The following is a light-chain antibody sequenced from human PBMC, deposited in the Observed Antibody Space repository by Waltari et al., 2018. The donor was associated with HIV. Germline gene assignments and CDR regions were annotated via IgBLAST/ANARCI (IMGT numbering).Light chain of an antibody. J-gene: IGKJ2*01. CDR2: GAS. CDR1: QSVSGN. V-gene: IGKV3-15*01. Sequence: EIVMTQSPATLSVSPGERANLSCRASQSVSGNLAWYQQKLGQGTRLLIYGASTRATGIPVRFSGSGSGTEFTLTISSLQSEDFAVYYCLQYNNWPPGMYTFGQGTRLEIK. CDR3: LQYNNWPPGMYT.